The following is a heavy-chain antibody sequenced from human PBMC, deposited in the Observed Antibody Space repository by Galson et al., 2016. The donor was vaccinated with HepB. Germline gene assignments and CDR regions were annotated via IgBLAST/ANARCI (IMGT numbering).Heavy chain of an antibody. V-gene: IGHV2-5*02. CDR2: VFWDNDK. D-gene: IGHD1-1*01. CDR1: GFSLTTTGVA. J-gene: IGHJ4*02. CDR3: ARSSPDYNFAMDV. Sequence: PALVKPTQTLTLTCTYSGFSLTTTGVAVSWIRQPPGAALEWVGLVFWDNDKKYSQSLKTGITVSKDTSKNQVVLTMTNVGPADTATYFCARSSPDYNFAMDVWGQGTLVTVSS.